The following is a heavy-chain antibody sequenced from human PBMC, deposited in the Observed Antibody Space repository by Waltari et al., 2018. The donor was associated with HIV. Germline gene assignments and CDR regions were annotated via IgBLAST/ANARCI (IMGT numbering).Heavy chain of an antibody. D-gene: IGHD3-3*01. V-gene: IGHV1-2*02. CDR1: GYTFTGPF. J-gene: IGHJ5*02. CDR3: ARDFKGAVTIFGVVHNWFDP. Sequence: QVQLVQSGAEVRMTGASVQVSCMASGYTFTGPFLHWVRQAPGQGLEWMGWINHNSGGTNYAQKFQDRVTMTKDTSISTAYMDLSRLRSDDTAVYYCARDFKGAVTIFGVVHNWFDPWGQGTLVTVSS. CDR2: INHNSGGT.